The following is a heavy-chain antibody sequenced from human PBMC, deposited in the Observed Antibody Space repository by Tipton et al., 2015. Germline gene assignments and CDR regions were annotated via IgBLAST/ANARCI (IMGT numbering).Heavy chain of an antibody. V-gene: IGHV3-23*01. D-gene: IGHD3-16*01. CDR2: LSGSGSTT. J-gene: IGHJ4*02. CDR3: AKDSPHWAQFYYFQS. Sequence: SLRLSCAASGFTFSTYAMTWVRQAPGKGLEWVSTLSGSGSTTYYADSVKGRFTLYRDNSENTLYLQMDSLRAEDTAIYYCAKDSPHWAQFYYFQSWGQGALVSVSS. CDR1: GFTFSTYA.